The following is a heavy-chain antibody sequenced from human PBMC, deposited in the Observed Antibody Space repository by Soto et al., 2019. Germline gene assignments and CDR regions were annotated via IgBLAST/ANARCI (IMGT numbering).Heavy chain of an antibody. J-gene: IGHJ4*02. Sequence: GGSLRLSCAASGFTFSSYAMSWVRQAPGKGLEWVSAISGSGGSTYYADSVKGRFTISRDNSKNTLYLQMNSLRAEDTAVYYCAKDLSIRGADFAAPVHFDYWGQGTLVTVSS. V-gene: IGHV3-23*01. D-gene: IGHD6-25*01. CDR3: AKDLSIRGADFAAPVHFDY. CDR1: GFTFSSYA. CDR2: ISGSGGST.